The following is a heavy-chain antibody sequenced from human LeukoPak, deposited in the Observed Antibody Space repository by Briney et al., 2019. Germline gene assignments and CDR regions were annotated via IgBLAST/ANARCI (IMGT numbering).Heavy chain of an antibody. CDR1: GFTVSSNY. Sequence: GGSLRLSCAASGFTVSSNYMSWVRQAPGKGLEWVSVIYSGGSTYYADSVKGRFTISRDNSKNTLHLQMNSLRAEDTAVYYCARYSSSRGHFDYWGQGTLVTVSS. V-gene: IGHV3-53*01. CDR2: IYSGGST. J-gene: IGHJ4*02. D-gene: IGHD6-13*01. CDR3: ARYSSSRGHFDY.